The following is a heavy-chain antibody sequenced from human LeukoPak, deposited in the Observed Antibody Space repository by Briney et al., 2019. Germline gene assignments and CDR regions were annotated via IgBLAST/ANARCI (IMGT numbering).Heavy chain of an antibody. CDR2: IYYSGST. CDR1: GGSISSGHCY. D-gene: IGHD3-9*01. Sequence: SQTLSLTCTVSGGSISSGHCYWSWIRQPPGKGLEWIGYIYYSGSTYYNPSLKSRVTISVDTSKNQFSLKLSSVTAADTAVYYCARVRHFDWLPDALDIWGQGTMVTVSS. CDR3: ARVRHFDWLPDALDI. J-gene: IGHJ3*02. V-gene: IGHV4-30-4*01.